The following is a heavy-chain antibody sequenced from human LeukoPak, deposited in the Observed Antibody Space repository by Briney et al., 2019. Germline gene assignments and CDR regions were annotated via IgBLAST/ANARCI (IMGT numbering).Heavy chain of an antibody. D-gene: IGHD3-10*01. CDR1: GFTFSNSA. CDR3: AGGRYYGLGGRPGFIEH. CDR2: LSGSGITT. J-gene: IGHJ1*01. Sequence: GGSLRLSCAASGFTFSNSAMSWVRQAPGKGLEWVSTLSGSGITTYYADSVKGRFTISRDNSKNTLYLQMNSLRAEDTALYYCAGGRYYGLGGRPGFIEHWGQGTLVTVPS. V-gene: IGHV3-23*01.